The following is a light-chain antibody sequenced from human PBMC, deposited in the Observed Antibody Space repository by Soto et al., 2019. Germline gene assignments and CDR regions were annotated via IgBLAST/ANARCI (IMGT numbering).Light chain of an antibody. J-gene: IGKJ2*01. CDR2: LGS. V-gene: IGKV2-28*01. CDR1: QSLLHSNGYNY. CDR3: MQALQTPPYT. Sequence: IVMTQSPLSLPVTPGEPASISCRSSQSLLHSNGYNYLDWYLQKPGQSPQLLIYLGSNRASGVPDRFSGSGSGTDFTLKTSRVEAEDVGVYYCMQALQTPPYTFGQGTKLEIK.